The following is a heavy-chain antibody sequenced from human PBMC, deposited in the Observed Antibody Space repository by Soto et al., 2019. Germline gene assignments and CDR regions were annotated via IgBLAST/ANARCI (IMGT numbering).Heavy chain of an antibody. V-gene: IGHV1-18*01. CDR1: GYTFTKYD. J-gene: IGHJ4*02. CDR3: AREFRYCSGGSCYSPFDY. Sequence: ASVKVSCKTSGYTFTKYDINWVRQAPGQGLEWMGWISAYNGNTNYAQKLQGRVTMTTDTSTSTAYMELRSLRSDDTAVYYCAREFRYCSGGSCYSPFDYWGQGTLVTVSS. CDR2: ISAYNGNT. D-gene: IGHD2-15*01.